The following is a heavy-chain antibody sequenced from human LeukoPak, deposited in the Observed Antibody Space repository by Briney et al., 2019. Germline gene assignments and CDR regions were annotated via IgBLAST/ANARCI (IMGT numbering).Heavy chain of an antibody. CDR3: AKDLGYSYGFDY. J-gene: IGHJ4*02. CDR2: IWYDGSNK. V-gene: IGHV3-33*03. D-gene: IGHD5-18*01. Sequence: PGGSLRLFCAASGFTFSSYGMHWVRQAPGKGLEWVAVIWYDGSNKYYADSVKGRFTISRDNSKNTLYLQMNSLRAEDTAVYYCAKDLGYSYGFDYWGQGTLVTVSS. CDR1: GFTFSSYG.